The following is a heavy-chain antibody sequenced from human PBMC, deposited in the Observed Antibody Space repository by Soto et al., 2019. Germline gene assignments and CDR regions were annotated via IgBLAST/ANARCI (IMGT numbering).Heavy chain of an antibody. J-gene: IGHJ4*02. V-gene: IGHV1-18*01. Sequence: QVQLVQSGAEVKKPGASVKVSCKASGYTFSSYGISWVRQAPVQGLEWMGWISAYNDNTMYAHNLQGRVTMTTDTSTSTAFMELRSVRSDDTAVYYCARESPPADYWGQGTLVTVSS. CDR1: GYTFSSYG. CDR3: ARESPPADY. CDR2: ISAYNDNT.